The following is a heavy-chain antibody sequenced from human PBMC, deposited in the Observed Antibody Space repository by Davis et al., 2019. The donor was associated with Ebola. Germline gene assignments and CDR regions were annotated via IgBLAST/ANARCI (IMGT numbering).Heavy chain of an antibody. D-gene: IGHD4-11*01. J-gene: IGHJ6*02. CDR3: ARSPTVTTDWAYYYYGMDV. V-gene: IGHV4-4*07. Sequence: SETLSLTCTVSGGSISSYYWSWIRQPAGKGLEWIGRIYTSGSTNYNPSLKSRVTMSVDTSKNQFSLKLSSVTAADTAVYYCARSPTVTTDWAYYYYGMDVWGQGTTVTVSS. CDR2: IYTSGST. CDR1: GGSISSYY.